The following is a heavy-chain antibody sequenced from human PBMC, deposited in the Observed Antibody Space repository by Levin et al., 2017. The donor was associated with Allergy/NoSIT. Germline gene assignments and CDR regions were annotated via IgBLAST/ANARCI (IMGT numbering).Heavy chain of an antibody. CDR3: ARPHYYGSGSYFPDAFDI. CDR1: GYSFTSYW. J-gene: IGHJ3*02. CDR2: IYPGDSDT. V-gene: IGHV5-51*01. Sequence: GGSLRLSCKGSGYSFTSYWIGWVRQMPGKGLEWMGIIYPGDSDTRYSPSFQGQVTISADKSISTAYLQWSSLKASDTAMYYCARPHYYGSGSYFPDAFDIWGQGTMVTVSS. D-gene: IGHD3-10*01.